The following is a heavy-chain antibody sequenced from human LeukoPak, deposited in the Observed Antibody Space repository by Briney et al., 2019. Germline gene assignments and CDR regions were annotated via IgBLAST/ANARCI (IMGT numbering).Heavy chain of an antibody. D-gene: IGHD3-10*01. CDR1: GGTFSSYT. Sequence: SVKVSCKASGGTFSSYTISWVRQAPGQGLEWMGRIIPILGIANYAQKFQGRVTITADKSTSTAYMELSSLGSEDTAVYYCARTYGSGSPFDYWGQGTLVTVSS. V-gene: IGHV1-69*02. CDR3: ARTYGSGSPFDY. J-gene: IGHJ4*02. CDR2: IIPILGIA.